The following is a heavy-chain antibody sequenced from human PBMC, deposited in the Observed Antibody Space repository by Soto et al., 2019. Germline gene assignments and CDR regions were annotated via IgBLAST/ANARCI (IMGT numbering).Heavy chain of an antibody. CDR2: ISWDGGTT. D-gene: IGHD6-6*01. CDR1: GFTFDDHN. V-gene: IGHV3-43*01. J-gene: IGHJ4*02. Sequence: EVHLVESGGVVVQPGGSLRLTCAASGFTFDDHNMHWVRQVPGKGLEWVSLISWDGGTTYYADSVKGRFIVSRDNSINLLYLQMNALTTEDSALYYCASSQGDYWGQGTLVTVS. CDR3: ASSQGDY.